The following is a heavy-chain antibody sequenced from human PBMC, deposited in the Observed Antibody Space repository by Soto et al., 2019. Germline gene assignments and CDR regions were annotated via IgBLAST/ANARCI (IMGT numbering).Heavy chain of an antibody. CDR3: ARDLFPRNGPQDGLRL. CDR1: GYTFTSFG. J-gene: IGHJ4*02. CDR2: IGAYNGDT. Sequence: QLQLVQSGSEVRKPGASVKVSCKASGYTFTSFGISWVRQDPGQGLEWMGWIGAYNGDTNLAQKFQGRATMTTDTSSNTAYMELRSLRSDDMAVYFCARDLFPRNGPQDGLRLWGQGTLVTVSS. D-gene: IGHD2-8*01. V-gene: IGHV1-18*03.